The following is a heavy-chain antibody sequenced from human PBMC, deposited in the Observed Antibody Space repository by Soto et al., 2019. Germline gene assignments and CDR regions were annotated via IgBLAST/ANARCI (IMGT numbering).Heavy chain of an antibody. CDR3: GRHSSGWRWGGGNFDY. Sequence: SETLSLTCTVSGGSISSSIYYWGWIRQPPGKGLEWIGSIYYSGSTYYNPSLKSRVTISVDTSKNQFSLKLSSVTAADTAVYYCGRHSSGWRWGGGNFDYWGQGTLVTVSS. V-gene: IGHV4-39*01. CDR2: IYYSGST. CDR1: GGSISSSIYY. D-gene: IGHD6-19*01. J-gene: IGHJ4*02.